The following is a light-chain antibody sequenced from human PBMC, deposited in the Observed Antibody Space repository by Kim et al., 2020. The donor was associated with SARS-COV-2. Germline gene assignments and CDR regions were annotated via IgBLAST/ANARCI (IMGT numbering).Light chain of an antibody. V-gene: IGKV3-20*01. J-gene: IGKJ1*01. CDR3: QQYGTSPRT. Sequence: EIVLTQSPGTLSLSPGERATLSCRASQSVSSNYLAWYQQKPGQAPRLLIYGASSRETGIPDRFSGSGSGTDFTLTINRLEPEDFAVYYCQQYGTSPRTFGQGTKVEIK. CDR1: QSVSSNY. CDR2: GAS.